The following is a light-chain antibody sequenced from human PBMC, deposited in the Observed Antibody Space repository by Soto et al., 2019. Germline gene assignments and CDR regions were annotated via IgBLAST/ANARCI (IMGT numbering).Light chain of an antibody. Sequence: QSVLTQPPSASGTPGQRVTVSCSGTYSNIGINDVHWYRQLSGTAPQILISDTSQRATGVPDRFSGSRSGTSASLVISGLQTEDEADYHCAAWDDSLNGPAFGGGTKLTVL. CDR1: YSNIGIND. V-gene: IGLV1-44*01. CDR2: DTS. CDR3: AAWDDSLNGPA. J-gene: IGLJ2*01.